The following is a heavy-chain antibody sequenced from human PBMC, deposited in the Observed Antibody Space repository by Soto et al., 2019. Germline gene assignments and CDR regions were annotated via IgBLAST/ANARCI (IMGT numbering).Heavy chain of an antibody. CDR1: GYTFSDYI. J-gene: IGHJ4*01. CDR2: FSDYNGNT. CDR3: AIDSLTYSSPFDY. D-gene: IGHD6-13*01. Sequence: QVQLVQSGAELKKPGASVKISCKASGYTFSDYIITWVRQAPGQGLEWMGWFSDYNGNTNYAQKFLGRVSMTTDTSTSTAYLELKSLTSDDTAVYYCAIDSLTYSSPFDYWGQGNRITVSS. V-gene: IGHV1-18*01.